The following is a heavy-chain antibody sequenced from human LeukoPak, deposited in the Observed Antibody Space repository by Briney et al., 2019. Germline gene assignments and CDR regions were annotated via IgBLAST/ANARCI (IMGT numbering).Heavy chain of an antibody. CDR1: GGTFSSYA. J-gene: IGHJ4*02. CDR3: ASVYYYDSSGYYSIVRPLDY. Sequence: GASVKVSCKASGGTFSSYAISWVRQAPGQGLEWMGRIIPILGIANYAQKFQGRVTITADKSTSTAYMELSSLRSEDTAVYYCASVYYYDSSGYYSIVRPLDYWGQGTLVTVSS. V-gene: IGHV1-69*04. CDR2: IIPILGIA. D-gene: IGHD3-22*01.